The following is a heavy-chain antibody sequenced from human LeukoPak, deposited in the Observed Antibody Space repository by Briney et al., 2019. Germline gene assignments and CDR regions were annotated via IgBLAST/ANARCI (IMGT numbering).Heavy chain of an antibody. CDR2: INSDGSST. V-gene: IGHV3-74*01. CDR1: GFTFSSYW. D-gene: IGHD1-26*01. J-gene: IGHJ3*02. Sequence: PGGSLRLSCVASGFTFSSYWMHWVRQAPGKGLVWVSRINSDGSSTSYADSVKGRFTISRDNAKNTLYLQMNSLRAEDTAVYYCARMTWEASDAFDIWGQGTMVTVSP. CDR3: ARMTWEASDAFDI.